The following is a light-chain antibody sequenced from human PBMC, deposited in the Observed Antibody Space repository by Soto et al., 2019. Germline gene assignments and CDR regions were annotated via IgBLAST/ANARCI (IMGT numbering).Light chain of an antibody. CDR2: YDS. V-gene: IGLV3-21*04. J-gene: IGLJ2*01. Sequence: SYELTQPPSVSVAPGKTARITCGGNNIGSKSVHWYQQKPGQAPVLVIYYDSDRPSGIPERFSGSNSGNTATLTFSRVEAGDEADYYCQVWDSSSDHVVFGGGTKVTVL. CDR3: QVWDSSSDHVV. CDR1: NIGSKS.